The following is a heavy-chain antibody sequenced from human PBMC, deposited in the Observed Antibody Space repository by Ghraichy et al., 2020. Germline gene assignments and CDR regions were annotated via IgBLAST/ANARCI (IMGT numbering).Heavy chain of an antibody. V-gene: IGHV4-39*01. J-gene: IGHJ4*02. CDR2: IYYSGNT. CDR1: GGSISSSSYY. D-gene: IGHD3-22*01. CDR3: ARLEGYYYDSGGFSYY. Sequence: LSLTCTVSGGSISSSSYYWGWIRQPPGKGLEWIGSIYYSGNTYYNPSLKSRVTISIDTSKNQFSLKLSSVTAADTAVYYCARLEGYYYDSGGFSYYWGQGALVTVSS.